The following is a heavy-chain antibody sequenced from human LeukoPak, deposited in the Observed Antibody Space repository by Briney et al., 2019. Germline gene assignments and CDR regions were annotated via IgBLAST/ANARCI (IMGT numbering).Heavy chain of an antibody. Sequence: SETLSLTCAVYGGSFSGYYWSWIRQPPGKGLEWIGEINHSGSTNYNPSLKSRVTISVDTSKNQFSLKLSSVTAADTAVYHCARAAFYYDSSGYLDYWGQGTLVTVSS. V-gene: IGHV4-34*01. CDR2: INHSGST. CDR3: ARAAFYYDSSGYLDY. CDR1: GGSFSGYY. D-gene: IGHD3-22*01. J-gene: IGHJ4*02.